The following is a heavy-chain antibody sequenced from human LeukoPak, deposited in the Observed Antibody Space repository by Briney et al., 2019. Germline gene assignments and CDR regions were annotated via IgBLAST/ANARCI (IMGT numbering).Heavy chain of an antibody. CDR2: INTNSGGT. Sequence: ASVKVSCKASGYTFTGYYMHWVRQAPGQGLELMGWINTNSGGTNYAQKFQGRVTMTRDTSISTAYMELSRLRSDDTAVYYCARSGSGYFTTYDYWGQGTLVTVSS. J-gene: IGHJ4*02. D-gene: IGHD3-3*01. V-gene: IGHV1-2*02. CDR3: ARSGSGYFTTYDY. CDR1: GYTFTGYY.